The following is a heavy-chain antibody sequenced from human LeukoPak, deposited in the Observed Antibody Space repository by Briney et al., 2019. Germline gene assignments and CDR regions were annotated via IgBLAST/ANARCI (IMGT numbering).Heavy chain of an antibody. CDR1: GYTFTVYY. V-gene: IGHV1-69*13. CDR2: IIPMFGIA. D-gene: IGHD6-19*01. CDR3: ARDRPYTGGWRGFDY. Sequence: ASVKVSCKASGYTFTVYYMHWVRQAPGQGLEWMGGIIPMFGIANYAQKFQGRVTITADESTSTAYMELSSLRSEDTAVYYCARDRPYTGGWRGFDYWGQGTLVTVSS. J-gene: IGHJ4*02.